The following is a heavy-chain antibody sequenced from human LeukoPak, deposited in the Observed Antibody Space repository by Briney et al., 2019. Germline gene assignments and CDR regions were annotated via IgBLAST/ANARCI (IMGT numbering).Heavy chain of an antibody. V-gene: IGHV3-23*01. J-gene: IGHJ4*02. D-gene: IGHD3-16*01. CDR3: ARDNYDYVWGSYPAAY. Sequence: GGSLRLSCAASGFTFSSFAMSWVRQAPGRGLEWVSTITSTGGRTHCADSVKGRFTISRDNSKNTLYLQMNSLRAEDTAVYYCARDNYDYVWGSYPAAYWGQGTLVTVSS. CDR1: GFTFSSFA. CDR2: ITSTGGRT.